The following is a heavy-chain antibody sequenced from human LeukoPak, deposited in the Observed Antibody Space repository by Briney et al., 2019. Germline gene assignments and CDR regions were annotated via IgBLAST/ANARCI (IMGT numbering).Heavy chain of an antibody. Sequence: PSETLSLTCTVSGGSISSGSYYWSWIRQPAGKGLEWIGRIYTSGSTNYNPSLKSRVTISVDTSKNQFSLKLSSVTAADTAVYYCARGDGYNIDYWGQGILVTVSS. V-gene: IGHV4-61*02. D-gene: IGHD5-24*01. CDR3: ARGDGYNIDY. CDR1: GGSISSGSYY. J-gene: IGHJ4*02. CDR2: IYTSGST.